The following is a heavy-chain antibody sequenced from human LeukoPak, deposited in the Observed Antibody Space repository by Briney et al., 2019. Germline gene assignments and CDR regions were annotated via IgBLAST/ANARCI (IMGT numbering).Heavy chain of an antibody. CDR3: ARAPSYRGDYYYYMDV. CDR1: GGTFSSYA. D-gene: IGHD1-26*01. CDR2: IIPILGIA. V-gene: IGHV1-69*04. J-gene: IGHJ6*03. Sequence: ASVKVSCKAYGGTFSSYAISWVRQAPGQWLEWMGRIIPILGIANYAQKFQGRVTITADKSTSTAYMELSSLRSEDTAVYYCARAPSYRGDYYYYMDVWGKGTTVTVSS.